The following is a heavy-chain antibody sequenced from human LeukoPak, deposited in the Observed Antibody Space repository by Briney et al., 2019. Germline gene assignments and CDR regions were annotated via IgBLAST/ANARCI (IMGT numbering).Heavy chain of an antibody. V-gene: IGHV3-30*18. Sequence: GRSLRLSCAASGFTFSSYGMHWVRQAPGKGLEWVAVISYDGSNKYYADSVKGRFTISRDNSKNTLYLQMNSLRAEDTAVYYCAKEGELSVTLDYWGQGTLVTVSS. CDR2: ISYDGSNK. CDR1: GFTFSSYG. J-gene: IGHJ4*02. CDR3: AKEGELSVTLDY. D-gene: IGHD4-11*01.